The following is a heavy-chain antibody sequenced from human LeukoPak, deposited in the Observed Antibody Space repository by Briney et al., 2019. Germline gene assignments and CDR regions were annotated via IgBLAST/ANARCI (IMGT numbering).Heavy chain of an antibody. CDR1: GFTFSGYA. CDR3: ARSQGLDLHYYYYMDV. Sequence: LTGGSLRLSCAASGFTFSGYAMHWVRQAPGKGLEYVSTISSNGGNTYYANSMKGRFTISRDNSKNTLSLQMGSLRAEDMAVYYCARSQGLDLHYYYYMDVWGKGTTVTVSS. CDR2: ISSNGGNT. J-gene: IGHJ6*03. V-gene: IGHV3-64*01. D-gene: IGHD3/OR15-3a*01.